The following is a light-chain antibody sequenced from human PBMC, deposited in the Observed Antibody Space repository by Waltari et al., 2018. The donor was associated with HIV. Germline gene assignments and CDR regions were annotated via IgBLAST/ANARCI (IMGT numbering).Light chain of an antibody. J-gene: IGKJ1*01. V-gene: IGKV3-20*01. CDR2: GAS. CDR3: QHYDDSPPWT. CDR1: QSVSSNY. Sequence: EIVLTQSPGTLSLSPGERATLSCRARQSVSSNYLAWYQQKPGQAPRLLIYGASSRATGIPDRFSGSVSGTDFTLTISRLEPEDFAVYYCQHYDDSPPWTFGQGTKVEIK.